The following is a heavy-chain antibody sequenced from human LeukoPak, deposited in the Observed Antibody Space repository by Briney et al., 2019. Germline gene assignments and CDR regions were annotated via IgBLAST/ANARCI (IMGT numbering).Heavy chain of an antibody. CDR1: GYTFTNFD. D-gene: IGHD3-10*01. V-gene: IGHV1-8*01. CDR2: MNPVSGNA. CDR3: ARAPMGRGALY. Sequence: ASVKISCKASGYTFTNFDINWVRQAPGQGLEWMGWMNPVSGNAGSAQKFQGRVTLTRDTSMSTAYMEVTSLRSDDTAFYYCARAPMGRGALYWGQGTLVTVNS. J-gene: IGHJ4*02.